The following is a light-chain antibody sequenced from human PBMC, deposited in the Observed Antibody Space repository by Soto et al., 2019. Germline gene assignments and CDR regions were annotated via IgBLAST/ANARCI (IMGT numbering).Light chain of an antibody. J-gene: IGKJ1*01. V-gene: IGKV3D-15*01. Sequence: EIVMAQSPATLSVSPGERATLSCRASQSVSSNLAWYQQKPGQAPRLIIYGASTRATGIPARFSGSGAGTDFTLTISSLQSEDFAVYYCQQYNYWPRTFGPGTKVDIK. CDR1: QSVSSN. CDR3: QQYNYWPRT. CDR2: GAS.